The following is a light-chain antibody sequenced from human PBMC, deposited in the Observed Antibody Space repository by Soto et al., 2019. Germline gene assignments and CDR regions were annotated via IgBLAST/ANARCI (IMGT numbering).Light chain of an antibody. Sequence: VFTQSPCTLSLSPGERATLSCRASQSVSSSFFAWYQHKPGQAPRLLIYGASNRATGIPDRFSGSGSGTDFTLTISRLEPEDFAVYYCQQYGTSPPYTFGQGTKVDIK. CDR2: GAS. V-gene: IGKV3-20*01. CDR3: QQYGTSPPYT. CDR1: QSVSSSF. J-gene: IGKJ2*01.